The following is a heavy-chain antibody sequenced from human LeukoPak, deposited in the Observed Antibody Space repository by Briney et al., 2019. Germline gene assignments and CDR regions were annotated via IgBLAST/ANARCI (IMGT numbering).Heavy chain of an antibody. CDR3: VTALRGVISFYFDY. CDR1: GGSISSSSYY. V-gene: IGHV4-39*01. J-gene: IGHJ4*02. CDR2: IYYSGST. D-gene: IGHD3-10*01. Sequence: KSSETLSLTCTVSGGSISSSSYYWGWIRQPPGKGLEWIGSIYYSGSTYYNPSLKSRVTISVDTSKNQFSLKLSSVTAADTAVYYCVTALRGVISFYFDYWGQGTLVTVSS.